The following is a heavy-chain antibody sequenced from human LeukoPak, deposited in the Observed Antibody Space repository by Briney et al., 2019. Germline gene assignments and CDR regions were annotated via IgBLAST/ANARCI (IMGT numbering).Heavy chain of an antibody. CDR2: FDPENGEI. CDR1: GYTLIELS. Sequence: GASVKVSCKVSGYTLIELSMHWVRQAPGKGLEWMGTFDPENGEIIYAQKFQGRVTMTEDTSTDTAYMELSSLRSEDTAVYYCATLAYCGGDCYGHYYMDVWGKGTTVTISS. J-gene: IGHJ6*03. V-gene: IGHV1-24*01. D-gene: IGHD2-21*02. CDR3: ATLAYCGGDCYGHYYMDV.